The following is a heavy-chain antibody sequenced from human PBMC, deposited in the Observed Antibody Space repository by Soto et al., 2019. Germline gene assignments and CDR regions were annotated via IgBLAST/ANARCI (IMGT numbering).Heavy chain of an antibody. CDR1: GDSVSSTTYY. Sequence: PSETLSLTCTVSGDSVSSTTYYWSWIRQPPGKGLEWIGFIYYTGSTHYNPSLKSRVTISIDTSKNQFSLKLSSVNAADTAVYYCTRGGDAYKNGHWGQGTLVTVSS. CDR2: IYYTGST. D-gene: IGHD2-21*01. V-gene: IGHV4-61*01. CDR3: TRGGDAYKNGH. J-gene: IGHJ4*02.